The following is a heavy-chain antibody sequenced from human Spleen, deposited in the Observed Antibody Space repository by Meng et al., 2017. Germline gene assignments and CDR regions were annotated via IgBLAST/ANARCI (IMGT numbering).Heavy chain of an antibody. CDR2: IYQSGST. CDR3: ARESAGNYYDSSGFDY. CDR1: GGSISSSSYY. Sequence: SETLSLTCTVSGGSISSSSYYWGWIRQPPGKGLEWIGSIYQSGSTYYNPSLKSRVTMSADTSKNQFSLKLTSVTAADTAVYYCARESAGNYYDSSGFDYWGQGTLVTVSS. D-gene: IGHD3-22*01. V-gene: IGHV4-39*07. J-gene: IGHJ4*02.